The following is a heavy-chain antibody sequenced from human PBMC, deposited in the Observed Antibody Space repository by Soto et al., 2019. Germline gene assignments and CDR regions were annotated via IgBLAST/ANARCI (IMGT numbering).Heavy chain of an antibody. Sequence: GGSLRLSCSASGFTFSSYAMHWVRQAPGKGLEYVSAISSNGGSTYYADSVKGRFTISRDNSKNTLYLQMSSLRAEDTAVYYCMVDSSGYRGSHRDYYYGMDVWGQGTTVTVSS. D-gene: IGHD3-22*01. CDR3: MVDSSGYRGSHRDYYYGMDV. V-gene: IGHV3-64D*06. CDR2: ISSNGGST. J-gene: IGHJ6*02. CDR1: GFTFSSYA.